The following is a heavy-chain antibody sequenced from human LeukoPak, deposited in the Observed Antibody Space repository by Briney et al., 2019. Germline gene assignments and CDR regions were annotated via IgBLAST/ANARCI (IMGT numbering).Heavy chain of an antibody. CDR2: INPNSGGT. CDR1: GYTFTGYY. D-gene: IGHD3-22*01. V-gene: IGHV1-2*02. CDR3: ARIPTYYYDSSGYYHRNWFDP. Sequence: GASVKVSCKASGYTFTGYYMHWVRQAPGQGLEWMGWINPNSGGTSYAQKFQGRVTMTRDTSISTAYMELGRLRSDDTAVYYCARIPTYYYDSSGYYHRNWFDPWGQGTLVTVSS. J-gene: IGHJ5*02.